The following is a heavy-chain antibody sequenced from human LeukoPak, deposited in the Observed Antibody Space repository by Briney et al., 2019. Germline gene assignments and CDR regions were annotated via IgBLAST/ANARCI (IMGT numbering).Heavy chain of an antibody. CDR3: ARDSRSVSYYMDV. J-gene: IGHJ6*03. D-gene: IGHD3-3*01. CDR1: GFTFNDYY. V-gene: IGHV3-11*01. Sequence: GGSLRLSCAASGFTFNDYYMSWLRQAPGEGVEWVSYISNSGSRIYYADSVKGRFTISRDNAKNSLYLQMNSLRAEDTAVYYCARDSRSVSYYMDVWGKGSAVTISS. CDR2: ISNSGSRI.